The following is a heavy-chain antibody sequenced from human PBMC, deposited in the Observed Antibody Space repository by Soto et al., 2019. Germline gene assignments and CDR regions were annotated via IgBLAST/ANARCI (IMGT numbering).Heavy chain of an antibody. CDR2: IYPGDSDT. D-gene: IGHD2-2*01. Sequence: GESLKISCKGSGYSFTSYWIGWVRQMPGKGLEWMGIIYPGDSDTRYSPSFQGQVTISADKSISTAYLQWSSLKASDTAMYYCARLGYFSSTSSYQYLFDFRGQRSLVTVSS. CDR3: ARLGYFSSTSSYQYLFDF. J-gene: IGHJ4*02. CDR1: GYSFTSYW. V-gene: IGHV5-51*01.